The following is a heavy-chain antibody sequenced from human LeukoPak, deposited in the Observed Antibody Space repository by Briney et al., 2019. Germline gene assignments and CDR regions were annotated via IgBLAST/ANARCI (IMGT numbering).Heavy chain of an antibody. CDR1: GFTFSSYE. D-gene: IGHD4-17*01. CDR2: ISSSGSTI. V-gene: IGHV3-48*03. Sequence: GGSLRLSCAASGFTFSSYEVNWVRQAPGKGLEWVSYISSSGSTIYYADSVKGRFTISRDNAKNSLYLQMNSLRAEDTAVYYCAREYGDHPGSWGQGTLVTVSS. J-gene: IGHJ4*02. CDR3: AREYGDHPGS.